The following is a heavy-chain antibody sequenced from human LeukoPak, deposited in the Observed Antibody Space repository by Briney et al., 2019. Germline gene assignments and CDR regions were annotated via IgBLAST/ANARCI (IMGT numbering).Heavy chain of an antibody. CDR1: GFTFSSYE. CDR3: AELGITMIGGV. V-gene: IGHV3-48*03. D-gene: IGHD3-10*02. Sequence: GGSLRFSCAASGFTFSSYEMNWVRQAPGKGLEWVSYISSSGSTIYYADSVKGRFTISRDNAKNSLYLQMNSLRAEDTAVYYCAELGITMIGGVWGKGTTVTISS. J-gene: IGHJ6*04. CDR2: ISSSGSTI.